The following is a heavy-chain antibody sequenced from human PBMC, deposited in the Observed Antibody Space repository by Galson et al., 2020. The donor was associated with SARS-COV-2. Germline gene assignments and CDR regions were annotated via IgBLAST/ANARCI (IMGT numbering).Heavy chain of an antibody. Sequence: ASVNVPCKASGGTFSSYAIRWVRQAPGQGLEWMGGIIPIFGTANYAQKFQDRVTITTDESTSTAYMELSSLRSEDTAVYYCARAGYSSGSGTKYYYYMDVWGKGTTVTVSS. V-gene: IGHV1-69*05. D-gene: IGHD6-19*01. J-gene: IGHJ6*03. CDR2: IIPIFGTA. CDR1: GGTFSSYA. CDR3: ARAGYSSGSGTKYYYYMDV.